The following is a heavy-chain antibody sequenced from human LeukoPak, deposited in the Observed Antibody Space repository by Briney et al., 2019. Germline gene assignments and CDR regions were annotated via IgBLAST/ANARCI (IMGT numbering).Heavy chain of an antibody. CDR3: ARDPAVTIFGVGRHPRNMDV. Sequence: SETLSLTCTVSGGSISSGSYYWSWIRQPAGKGLEWIGRIYTSGSTNYNPSLKSRVTISVDTSKNQFSLKLSSVTAADTAVYYCARDPAVTIFGVGRHPRNMDVWGKGTTVTVSS. D-gene: IGHD3-3*01. J-gene: IGHJ6*03. CDR2: IYTSGST. V-gene: IGHV4-61*02. CDR1: GGSISSGSYY.